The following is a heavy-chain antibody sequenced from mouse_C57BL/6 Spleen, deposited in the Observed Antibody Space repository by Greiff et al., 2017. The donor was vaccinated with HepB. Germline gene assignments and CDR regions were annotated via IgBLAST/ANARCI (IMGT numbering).Heavy chain of an antibody. CDR1: GYSITSGYY. V-gene: IGHV3-6*01. CDR3: ARGPYSGYFDY. CDR2: ISYDGSN. D-gene: IGHD6-1*01. Sequence: VQLKESGPGLVKPSQSLSLTCSVTGYSITSGYYWNWIRQFPGNKLEWMGYISYDGSNNYNPSLKNRISITRDTSKNQFFLKLNSVTTEDTATYYCARGPYSGYFDYWGQGTTLTVSS. J-gene: IGHJ2*01.